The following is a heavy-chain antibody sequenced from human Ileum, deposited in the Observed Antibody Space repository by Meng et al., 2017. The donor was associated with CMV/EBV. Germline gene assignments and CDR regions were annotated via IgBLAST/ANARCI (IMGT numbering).Heavy chain of an antibody. D-gene: IGHD3-16*01. CDR2: ISGSGDII. J-gene: IGHJ4*02. CDR3: SSLGDY. V-gene: IGHV3-23*01. CDR1: GFTFSNHG. Sequence: EVQVLESGGGLVQPGESLRLSCAASGFTFSNHGMNWVRQAPGKGLEWVSGISGSGDIINYADSVKGRFTISRDNSENTLFLQMNSLRADDTAVYYCSSLGDYWGQGTLVTVSS.